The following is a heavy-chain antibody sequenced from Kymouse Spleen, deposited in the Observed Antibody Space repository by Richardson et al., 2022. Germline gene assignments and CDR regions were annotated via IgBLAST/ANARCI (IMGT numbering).Heavy chain of an antibody. CDR1: GFTFSDYY. CDR2: ISSSGSTI. J-gene: IGHJ6*02. V-gene: IGHV3-11*01. CDR3: ARDAPDIVVVPAAYYYYGMDV. Sequence: QVQLVESGGGLVKPGGSLRLSCAASGFTFSDYYMSWIRQAPGKGLEWVSYISSSGSTIYYADSVKGRFTISRDNAKNSLYLQMNSLRAEDTAVYYCARDAPDIVVVPAAYYYYGMDVWGQGTTVTVSS. D-gene: IGHD2-2*02.